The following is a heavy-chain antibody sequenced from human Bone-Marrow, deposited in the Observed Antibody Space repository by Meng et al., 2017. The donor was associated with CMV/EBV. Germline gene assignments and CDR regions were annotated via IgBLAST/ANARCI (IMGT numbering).Heavy chain of an antibody. CDR2: INPNSGGT. V-gene: IGHV1-2*02. D-gene: IGHD2-2*02. CDR1: GYTFTGYY. CDR3: ARNYCSNTSCYIRRDWYFDL. Sequence: ASVKVSCKASGYTFTGYYMHWVRQAPGQGLEWMGWINPNSGGTNYAQKFQGRVTMTRDTTISTAYMELSRLRSDDTAVYYCARNYCSNTSCYIRRDWYFDLWGRGTLVTVSS. J-gene: IGHJ2*01.